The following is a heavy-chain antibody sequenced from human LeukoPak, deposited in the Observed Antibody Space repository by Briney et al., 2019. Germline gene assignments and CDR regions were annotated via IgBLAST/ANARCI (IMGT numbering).Heavy chain of an antibody. V-gene: IGHV3-11*01. D-gene: IGHD1-26*01. CDR2: ISSSGSTI. CDR1: EFTFSDCY. J-gene: IGHJ4*02. Sequence: GGSLRLSCAASEFTFSDCYMSWIRQAPGKGLEWVSYISSSGSTIYYADSVKGRFTISRDNAKNSLYLQMNSLRAEDTAVYYCARTRYSGSYFPSDYRGQGTLVTVSS. CDR3: ARTRYSGSYFPSDY.